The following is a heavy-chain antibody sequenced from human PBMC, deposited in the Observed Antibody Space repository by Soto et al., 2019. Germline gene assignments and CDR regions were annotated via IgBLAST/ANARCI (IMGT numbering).Heavy chain of an antibody. CDR1: GFTFSSYA. CDR2: ISGSGGST. D-gene: IGHD4-4*01. J-gene: IGHJ6*03. Sequence: GGSLRLSCAASGFTFSSYAMSWVRQAPGKGLEWVSAISGSGGSTYYADSVKGRFTISRDNSKNTLYLQMNSLRAEDTAVYYCAKVTMTTNYYYYYMDVWGKGTTVTVSS. V-gene: IGHV3-23*01. CDR3: AKVTMTTNYYYYYMDV.